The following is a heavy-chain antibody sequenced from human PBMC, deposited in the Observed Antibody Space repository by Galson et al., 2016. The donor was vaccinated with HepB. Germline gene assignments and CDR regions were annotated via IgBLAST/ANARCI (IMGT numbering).Heavy chain of an antibody. CDR1: GFTFSNYW. CDR2: IRGDGNQK. CDR3: VREPRSGAYYYDY. J-gene: IGHJ4*02. Sequence: SLRLSCAGSGFTFSNYWMTWVRQAPGKGLEWVANIRGDGNQKYHVDSVRGRFTISRDNAQYSLYLHMDSLRDEDTAIYYCVREPRSGAYYYDYWGQGTLVTVSS. V-gene: IGHV3-7*01.